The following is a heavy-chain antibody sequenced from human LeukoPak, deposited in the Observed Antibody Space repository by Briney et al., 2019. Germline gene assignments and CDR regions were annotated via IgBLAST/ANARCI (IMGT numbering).Heavy chain of an antibody. Sequence: GRSLRLSCAASRFTFDGYAMHWVRQAPGKGLEWVSSISWNSGNTDYAASVKGRFTISRDNAKKSLHLQMNSLRVEDTALYYCAKSGTYSSSSGYIDSWGQGTLVTVS. CDR2: ISWNSGNT. CDR3: AKSGTYSSSSGYIDS. J-gene: IGHJ4*02. V-gene: IGHV3-9*01. CDR1: RFTFDGYA. D-gene: IGHD6-6*01.